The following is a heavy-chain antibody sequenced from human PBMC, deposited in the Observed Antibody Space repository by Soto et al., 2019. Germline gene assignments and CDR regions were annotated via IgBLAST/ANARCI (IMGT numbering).Heavy chain of an antibody. CDR2: IITIFGTA. V-gene: IGHV1-69*01. CDR1: GGTFSSYA. CDR3: ERSQGGSSSLYIYYYYYYGMDV. D-gene: IGHD2-15*01. Sequence: QVQLVQSGAEVKKPGSSVKVSCKAPGGTFSSYAISWVRQAPGQGLEWMGGIITIFGTANYAQKFWGRVTINADEYTSTGYMELSSMRSADTAAYYRERSQGGSSSLYIYYYYYYGMDVWGQGTKVTVSS. J-gene: IGHJ6*02.